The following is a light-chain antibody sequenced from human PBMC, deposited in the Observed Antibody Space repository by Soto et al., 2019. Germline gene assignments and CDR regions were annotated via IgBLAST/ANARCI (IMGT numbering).Light chain of an antibody. V-gene: IGLV2-14*03. Sequence: QSVLTQPASVSGSPGQSITISCSGTSSDIGAYDYVSWYQQHPGKPPKLMIYNINNRPSGVSDRFSGSKSGNTASLTISGLQAEDEADYYCSSFTSRFTFVFGTGTKVTVL. CDR1: SSDIGAYDY. CDR3: SSFTSRFTFV. J-gene: IGLJ1*01. CDR2: NIN.